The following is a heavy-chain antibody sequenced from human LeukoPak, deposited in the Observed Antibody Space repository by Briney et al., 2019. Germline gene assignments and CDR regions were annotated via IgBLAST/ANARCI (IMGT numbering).Heavy chain of an antibody. Sequence: GGSLRLSCGGPGFTFSRYALHLGRQAPGKGLEWGAVISYDGSNKYYADSVKGRFTISRDNSKNTLYLQMNSLRAEDTAVYYCARDGGFGELLSYGMDVWGQGTTVTISS. CDR3: ARDGGFGELLSYGMDV. CDR2: ISYDGSNK. V-gene: IGHV3-30*04. CDR1: GFTFSRYA. J-gene: IGHJ6*02. D-gene: IGHD3-10*01.